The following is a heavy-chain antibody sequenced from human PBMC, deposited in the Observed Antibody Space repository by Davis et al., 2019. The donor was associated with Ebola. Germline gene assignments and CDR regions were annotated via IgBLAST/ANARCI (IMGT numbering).Heavy chain of an antibody. V-gene: IGHV3-23*01. CDR3: ARDAGYSYGFDY. CDR1: GFTFSSYA. J-gene: IGHJ4*02. Sequence: GESLKISCAASGFTFSSYAMSWVRQAPGKGLEWVSAISGSGGSTYYADSVQGRFTISSDNSKNTLYLQMNRLRDEDTAVYYCARDAGYSYGFDYWGQGTLVTVSS. CDR2: ISGSGGST. D-gene: IGHD5-18*01.